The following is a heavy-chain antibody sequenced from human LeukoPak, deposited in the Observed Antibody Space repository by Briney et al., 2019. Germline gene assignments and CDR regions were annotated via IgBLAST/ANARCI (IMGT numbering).Heavy chain of an antibody. CDR3: ARDRGLYSGVARDFDY. Sequence: EASVKVSCKASGYTFTGYYMHWVRQAPGQGLEWMGWINPNRGDTNYAQKFQGRVTMTRDTSIGTAYMELKRLRSDDTDVYYCARDRGLYSGVARDFDYWGQGTLVTVSS. D-gene: IGHD1-26*01. CDR2: INPNRGDT. V-gene: IGHV1-2*02. J-gene: IGHJ4*02. CDR1: GYTFTGYY.